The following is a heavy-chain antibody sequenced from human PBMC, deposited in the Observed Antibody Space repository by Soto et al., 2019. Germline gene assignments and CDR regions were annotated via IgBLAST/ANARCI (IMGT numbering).Heavy chain of an antibody. CDR1: GFTFNSYS. D-gene: IGHD6-19*01. Sequence: EVQLVESGGGLVQPGGSLRLSCAASGFTFNSYSMNLVRQAPGKGLEWVSYISSSSTTKYYTDSVKVRFTISRDNAKNSLYLQMNSLRDDDTAVYYCARPSSGWEKWFDPWGQGTLVTVSS. CDR3: ARPSSGWEKWFDP. CDR2: ISSSSTTK. J-gene: IGHJ5*02. V-gene: IGHV3-48*02.